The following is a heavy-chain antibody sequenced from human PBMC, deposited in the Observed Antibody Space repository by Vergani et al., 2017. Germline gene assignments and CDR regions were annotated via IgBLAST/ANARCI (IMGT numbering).Heavy chain of an antibody. CDR3: ARDGCDCSGISCFLRAGEFYYMDV. CDR1: GFKFSQFG. CDR2: ISYDGSKT. J-gene: IGHJ6*03. D-gene: IGHD2-15*01. Sequence: QVQLVESGGGVVQPGTSLRLSCEASGFKFSQFGMHWVRQGPGKGLEWVAFISYDGSKTQYADSVKGRVTISRDNSKNTVGLEMSSLRVDDTATYYCARDGCDCSGISCFLRAGEFYYMDVWGQGTTVTVSS. V-gene: IGHV3-33*05.